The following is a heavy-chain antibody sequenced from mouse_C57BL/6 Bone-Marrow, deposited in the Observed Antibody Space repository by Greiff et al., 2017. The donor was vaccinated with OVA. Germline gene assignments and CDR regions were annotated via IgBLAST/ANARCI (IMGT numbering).Heavy chain of an antibody. Sequence: VQLQESGPGLVQPSQSLSITCTVSGFSLTSYGVHWVRQSPGKGLEWLGVIWSGGSTDYNAAFISRLSISKDNSKSQVFFKMNSLQADDTAIYYCARLDGWYFDVWGTGTTVTVSS. J-gene: IGHJ1*03. CDR3: ARLDGWYFDV. CDR2: IWSGGST. V-gene: IGHV2-2*01. CDR1: GFSLTSYG.